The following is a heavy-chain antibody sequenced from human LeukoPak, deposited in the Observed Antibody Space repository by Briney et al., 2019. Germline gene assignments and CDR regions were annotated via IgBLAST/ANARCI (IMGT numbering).Heavy chain of an antibody. D-gene: IGHD6-13*01. CDR3: ARQISGIAAAGTVGDY. CDR2: IYPGDSDT. J-gene: IGHJ4*02. CDR1: GYSFTSYW. V-gene: IGHV5-51*01. Sequence: GESLKISCKGSGYSFTSYWIGWVRQMPGKGLEWMGIIYPGDSDTRYSPSFQGQVTISADKSISTAYLQWSSLKASDTAMYYCARQISGIAAAGTVGDYWGQGTLVTVSS.